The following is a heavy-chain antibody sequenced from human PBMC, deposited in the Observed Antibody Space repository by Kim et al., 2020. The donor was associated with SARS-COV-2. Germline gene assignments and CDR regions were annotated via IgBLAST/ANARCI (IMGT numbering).Heavy chain of an antibody. D-gene: IGHD4-17*01. CDR2: IYYSGST. J-gene: IGHJ3*02. CDR1: GGSISSGGYY. CDR3: ARGHDYGDYEDAFDI. Sequence: SETLSLTCTVSGGSISSGGYYWSWIRQHPGKGLEWIGYIYYSGSTYYNPSLKSRVTISVDTSKNQFSLKLSSVTAADTAVYYCARGHDYGDYEDAFDIWGQGTMVTVSS. V-gene: IGHV4-31*03.